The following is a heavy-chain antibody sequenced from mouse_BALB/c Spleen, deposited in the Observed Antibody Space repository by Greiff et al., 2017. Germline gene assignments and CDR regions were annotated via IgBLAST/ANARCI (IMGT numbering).Heavy chain of an antibody. CDR2: IYPGSGNT. V-gene: IGHV1-77*01. CDR3: AATARAMDY. CDR1: GYTFTDYY. D-gene: IGHD1-2*01. J-gene: IGHJ4*01. Sequence: QVQLQQSGAELARPGASVKLSCKASGYTFTDYYINWVKQRTGQGLEWIGEIYPGSGNTYYNEKFKGKATLTADKSSSTAYMQLSSLTSEDSAVYFCAATARAMDYWGQGTSVTVSS.